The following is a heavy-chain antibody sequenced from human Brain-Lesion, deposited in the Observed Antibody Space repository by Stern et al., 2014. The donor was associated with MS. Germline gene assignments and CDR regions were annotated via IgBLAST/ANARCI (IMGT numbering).Heavy chain of an antibody. CDR1: GFSLSHASMG. Sequence: QVPLKESGPVLVKPTETLTLTCTVSGFSLSHASMGVSWIRPPPGKPLEWLAHIFSNDEKFYSTSLKSRLTISRDTSKSQVVLTMTNMDPVDTATYCCARIEDNYGHMGEFDYWGQGTLVTVSS. CDR2: IFSNDEK. V-gene: IGHV2-26*01. CDR3: ARIEDNYGHMGEFDY. J-gene: IGHJ4*02. D-gene: IGHD5-18*01.